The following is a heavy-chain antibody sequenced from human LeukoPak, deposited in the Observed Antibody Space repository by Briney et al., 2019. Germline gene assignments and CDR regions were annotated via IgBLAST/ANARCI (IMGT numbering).Heavy chain of an antibody. CDR2: IYTSGST. V-gene: IGHV4-4*07. CDR3: AREWADGCSGGSCYSLGYYYYYMDV. Sequence: NPSETLSLTCTVSGGSISSYYWSWIRQPAGKGLEWIGRIYTSGSTNYNPSLKSRVTMSLDTSKNQFSLKLSSVTAADTAVYYCAREWADGCSGGSCYSLGYYYYYMDVWGKGTTVTVSS. D-gene: IGHD2-15*01. J-gene: IGHJ6*03. CDR1: GGSISSYY.